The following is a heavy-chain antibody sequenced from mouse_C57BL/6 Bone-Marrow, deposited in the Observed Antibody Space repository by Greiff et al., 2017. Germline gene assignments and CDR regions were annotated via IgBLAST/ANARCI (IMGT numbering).Heavy chain of an antibody. V-gene: IGHV1-55*01. J-gene: IGHJ1*03. CDR3: ARPYYYNYWYFDV. CDR1: GYTFTSYW. Sequence: QVQLQQPGAELVKPGASVKMSCKASGYTFTSYWITWVKQRPGQGLEWIGDIYPGSGSTNYNEKFKSKATLTVDTSSSTAYMKLGILTSEDSAVYYCARPYYYNYWYFDVWGTGTTVTVSS. D-gene: IGHD2-10*01. CDR2: IYPGSGST.